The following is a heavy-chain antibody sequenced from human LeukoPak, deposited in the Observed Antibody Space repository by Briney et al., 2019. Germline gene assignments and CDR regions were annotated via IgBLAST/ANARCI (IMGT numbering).Heavy chain of an antibody. V-gene: IGHV1-18*01. CDR1: GYTFTSYG. CDR3: ARDECGSQIGD. Sequence: ASVTVSCKASGYTFTSYGISWVRQAPGQGLEWMGWISAYNGHTNYAQKLQGRVTMTTDTSTTTAFMELRGLRSDDTAVYYCARDECGSQIGDWGQGTLVTVSS. J-gene: IGHJ4*02. D-gene: IGHD1-26*01. CDR2: ISAYNGHT.